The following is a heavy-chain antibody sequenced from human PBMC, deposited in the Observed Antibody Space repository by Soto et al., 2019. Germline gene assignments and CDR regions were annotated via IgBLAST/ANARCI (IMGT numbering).Heavy chain of an antibody. V-gene: IGHV4-31*03. CDR1: GGSFSSDSFI. J-gene: IGHJ6*02. CDR2: TNYSGTT. Sequence: SETLSLTCSVSGGSFSSDSFIWSWVRQFPGKGLEWIGYTNYSGTTYYNPSLRSRITMSVDTSKNQFSLNLSSVTAADTAVYYCARDHKWDGMDVWGQGTTVTVSS. CDR3: ARDHKWDGMDV. D-gene: IGHD1-26*01.